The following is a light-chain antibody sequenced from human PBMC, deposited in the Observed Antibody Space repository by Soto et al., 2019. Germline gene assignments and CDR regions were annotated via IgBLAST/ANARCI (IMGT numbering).Light chain of an antibody. Sequence: QSVLTQPPSVSGAPGQRVTISCTGSSSNLGSGYDVQWYQQLPGAAPKLLIYGNNNRPSGVPDRFSGSRSGSSPSLAIGGLRAEDGAEFFCQSYENMVSPYNYGFGTGTKVTAL. J-gene: IGLJ1*01. CDR2: GNN. V-gene: IGLV1-40*01. CDR3: QSYENMVSPYNYG. CDR1: SSNLGSGYD.